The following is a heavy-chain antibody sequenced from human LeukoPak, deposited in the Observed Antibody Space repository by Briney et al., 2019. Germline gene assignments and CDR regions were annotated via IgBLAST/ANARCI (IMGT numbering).Heavy chain of an antibody. J-gene: IGHJ6*03. D-gene: IGHD3-16*01. CDR3: ATVAGTMITTFGGDLDYMDV. CDR1: GGSFSGYY. CDR2: INHSGST. Sequence: SETLSLTCAVYGGSFSGYYWSWIRQPPGKGLEWIGEINHSGSTNYNPSLKSRVTISVDTSKNQFSLKLSSVTAADTAVYYCATVAGTMITTFGGDLDYMDVWGKGTTVTVSS. V-gene: IGHV4-34*01.